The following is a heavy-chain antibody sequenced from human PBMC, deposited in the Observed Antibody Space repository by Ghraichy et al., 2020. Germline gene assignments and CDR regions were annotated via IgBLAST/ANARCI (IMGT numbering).Heavy chain of an antibody. V-gene: IGHV3-21*01. CDR3: VRPYSGSYSFDS. CDR2: ITSTSNSI. Sequence: GGSLRLSCAASGFIFSTYNMNWVRQAPGKGLEWVSSITSTSNSIYYADSVKGRFTMSRDNAKNSLYLQMSSLRAEDTAINYCVRPYSGSYSFDSWGQGTLVTVSS. J-gene: IGHJ4*02. CDR1: GFIFSTYN. D-gene: IGHD1-26*01.